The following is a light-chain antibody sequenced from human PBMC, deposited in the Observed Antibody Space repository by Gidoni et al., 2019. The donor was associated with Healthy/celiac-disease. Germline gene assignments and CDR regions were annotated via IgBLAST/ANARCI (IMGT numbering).Light chain of an antibody. CDR2: AAS. V-gene: IGKV1-39*01. CDR3: QQSYSTPST. CDR1: QSISSY. Sequence: DIVTITCRASQSISSYLNWYQQKPGKAPKLLIYAASSLQSGVPSRFSGSGSGTDFTLTISSLQPEDFATYYCQQSYSTPSTFGQGTRLEIK. J-gene: IGKJ5*01.